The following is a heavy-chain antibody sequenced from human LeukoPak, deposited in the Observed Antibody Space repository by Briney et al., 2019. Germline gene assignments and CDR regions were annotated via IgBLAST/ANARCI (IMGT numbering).Heavy chain of an antibody. CDR2: IYYSGST. CDR3: ARFAYLDDFWSGYRPINWFDP. V-gene: IGHV4-59*11. Sequence: PSETLSLTCTVSGGSISSHYWSWIRQPPGKGLEWIGYIYYSGSTNSNPSLKSRVTISVDTSKNQFSLKLSSVTAADTAVYYCARFAYLDDFWSGYRPINWFDPWGQGTLVTVSS. J-gene: IGHJ5*02. CDR1: GGSISSHY. D-gene: IGHD3-3*01.